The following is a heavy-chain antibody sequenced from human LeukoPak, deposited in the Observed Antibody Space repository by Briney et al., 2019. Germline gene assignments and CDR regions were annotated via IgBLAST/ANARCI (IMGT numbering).Heavy chain of an antibody. CDR3: ATAFYFDSSGPYWYFDL. D-gene: IGHD3-22*01. J-gene: IGHJ2*01. Sequence: GGSLRLSCAASGFTFTTYAMNWVRQAPGKGLEWVSVISGSGGSTYYADSVKGRFTISRDNSKNTLYLEVNSLRAEDTAVYYCATAFYFDSSGPYWYFDLCGRGTLVTVSS. CDR1: GFTFTTYA. V-gene: IGHV3-23*01. CDR2: ISGSGGST.